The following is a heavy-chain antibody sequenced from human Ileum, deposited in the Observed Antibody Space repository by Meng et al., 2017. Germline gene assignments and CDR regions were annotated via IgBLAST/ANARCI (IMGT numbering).Heavy chain of an antibody. D-gene: IGHD3-22*01. CDR2: IFQSGRT. CDR3: ATSNDRDVYYLGY. V-gene: IGHV4-4*01. Sequence: VRRQESGPRLVKPAGTLSLTCAVSGTWWSWVRQPPGKGLEWIGEIFQSGRTNYNPSLKSRVTISIDKSKSQISLQLSAVTAADTAVYSCATSNDRDVYYLGYWGQGTLVTVSS. CDR1: GTW. J-gene: IGHJ4*02.